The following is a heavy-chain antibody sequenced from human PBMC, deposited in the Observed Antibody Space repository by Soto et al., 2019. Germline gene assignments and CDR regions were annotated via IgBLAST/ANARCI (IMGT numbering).Heavy chain of an antibody. CDR3: ARDRKHSSGSLYYFDY. CDR1: GFTFSSYA. Sequence: PGGSLRLSCAASGFTFSSYAMHWVRQAPGKGLEWVSVIYSGGSTYYADSVKGRFTISRDNSKNTLYLQMNSLRAEDTAVYYCARDRKHSSGSLYYFDYWGQGTLVTVSS. D-gene: IGHD3-22*01. V-gene: IGHV3-53*01. CDR2: IYSGGST. J-gene: IGHJ4*02.